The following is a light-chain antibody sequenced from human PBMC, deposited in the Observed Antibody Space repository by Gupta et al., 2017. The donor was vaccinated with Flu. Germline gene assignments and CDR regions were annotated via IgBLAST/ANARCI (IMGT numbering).Light chain of an antibody. V-gene: IGLV2-8*01. CDR3: SSYAGSDTFV. Sequence: QSALTQPPSASGSPGQSVTISCTGSNRDVGADSFVSWFQQHAGKPPNLIIYEVTKRPAGVPDRFSGSKSGNTASLTVSGLQAEDEADYYCSSYAGSDTFVFGAGTEVTVL. J-gene: IGLJ1*01. CDR1: NRDVGADSF. CDR2: EVT.